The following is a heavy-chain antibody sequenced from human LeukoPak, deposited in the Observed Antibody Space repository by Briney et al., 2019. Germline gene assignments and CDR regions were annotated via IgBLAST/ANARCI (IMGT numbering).Heavy chain of an antibody. CDR1: GYTFTSYG. CDR3: ARVHNSGWFGYFEY. J-gene: IGHJ4*02. CDR2: IHTYNGNT. V-gene: IGHV1-18*01. Sequence: GASVKVSCKASGYTFTSYGIGWVRQAPGQGLEWMGWIHTYNGNTNYAQKFQGRVSMTTDTSTSTAYMHLRSLRFDDTAVYYCARVHNSGWFGYFEYWGQGTLVTVSS. D-gene: IGHD6-19*01.